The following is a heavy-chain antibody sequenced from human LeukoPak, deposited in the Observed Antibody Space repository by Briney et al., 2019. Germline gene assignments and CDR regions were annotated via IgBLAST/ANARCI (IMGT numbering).Heavy chain of an antibody. CDR2: ISSSSSYI. CDR1: GFTFSSYS. J-gene: IGHJ4*02. CDR3: ASKGSSGYYGPFDY. Sequence: PAGSLRLSCAASGFTFSSYSMNWVRQAPGKGLEWVSSISSSSSYIYYADSVKGRFTIFRDNAKNSLYLQMNSLRAEDTAVYYCASKGSSGYYGPFDYWGQGTLVTVPS. D-gene: IGHD3-22*01. V-gene: IGHV3-21*01.